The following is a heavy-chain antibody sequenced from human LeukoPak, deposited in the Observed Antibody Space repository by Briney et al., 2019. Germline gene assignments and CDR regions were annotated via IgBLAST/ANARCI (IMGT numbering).Heavy chain of an antibody. J-gene: IGHJ5*02. CDR2: INSDGSST. CDR3: ASAGQGAWFDP. CDR1: GFTFSSYW. Sequence: PGGSLRLSCAASGFTFSSYWMHWVRQAPEKGLAWVSRINSDGSSTSYADSVKGRFTISRDNAKNTLYLQMNGLRAEDTAVYYCASAGQGAWFDPWGQGTLVTVSS. V-gene: IGHV3-74*01. D-gene: IGHD3-16*01.